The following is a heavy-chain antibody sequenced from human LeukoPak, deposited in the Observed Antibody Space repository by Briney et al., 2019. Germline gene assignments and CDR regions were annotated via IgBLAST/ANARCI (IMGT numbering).Heavy chain of an antibody. D-gene: IGHD7-27*01. CDR2: IHHSGMT. CDR3: ARYTGTNWGYSFDY. J-gene: IGHJ4*02. V-gene: IGHV4-38-2*01. Sequence: SETLSLTCAVSGYSISSGYYWSWIRQPPGKGLEWIATIHHSGMTYYNPSLKSRVTISVDTSKNQISLKLSSVTAAGTAVYYCARYTGTNWGYSFDYWGRGTLVTVSS. CDR1: GYSISSGYY.